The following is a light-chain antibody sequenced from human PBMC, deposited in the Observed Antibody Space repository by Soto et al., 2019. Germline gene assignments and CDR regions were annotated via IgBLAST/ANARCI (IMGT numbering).Light chain of an antibody. CDR2: AAS. CDR3: QQSYSTLSIT. CDR1: QSISSY. Sequence: IHPAHFSTSLCASLGDRLTLTCQASQSISSYLNWYQQKPGKAPNLLIYAASSLQSGVPSRFSGSGSGTDFTLTISSLQPEDFATYYCQQSYSTLSITFGQGTRLEIK. V-gene: IGKV1-39*01. J-gene: IGKJ5*01.